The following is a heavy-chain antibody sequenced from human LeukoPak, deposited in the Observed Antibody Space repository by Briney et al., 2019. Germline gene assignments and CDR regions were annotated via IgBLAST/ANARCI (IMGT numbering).Heavy chain of an antibody. J-gene: IGHJ5*02. V-gene: IGHV7-4-1*02. CDR1: GYTYTTCA. D-gene: IGHD6-13*01. CDR2: INTNTGNP. Sequence: ASVKVSCKASGYTYTTCAMNWVREAPGQGLEWMGWINTNTGNPTYSQGFTGRLVFSLYTSVGTAYLPMSSLKAEDTAVYYCARGPGYSSSWPHHWGQGTLVTVSS. CDR3: ARGPGYSSSWPHH.